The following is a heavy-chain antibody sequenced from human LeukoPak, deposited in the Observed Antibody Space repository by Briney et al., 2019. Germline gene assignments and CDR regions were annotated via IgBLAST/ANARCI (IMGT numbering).Heavy chain of an antibody. J-gene: IGHJ5*02. CDR2: ISSSSSYI. D-gene: IGHD2-2*01. CDR1: GFTFSSYS. CDR3: ARGRSIYCSSTSCYHPAFDP. V-gene: IGHV3-21*01. Sequence: GGSLRLSCAASGFTFSSYSMKWVRQAPGKGLEWVSSISSSSSYIYYADSVKGRFTISRDNAKNSLYLQMNSLRAEDTAVYYCARGRSIYCSSTSCYHPAFDPWGQGTLVTVSS.